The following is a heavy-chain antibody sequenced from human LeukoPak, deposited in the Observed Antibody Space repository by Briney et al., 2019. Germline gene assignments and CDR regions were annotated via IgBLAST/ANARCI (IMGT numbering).Heavy chain of an antibody. CDR1: GGSIRGYY. CDR2: IYYSGST. V-gene: IGHV4-59*08. Sequence: SETLSLTCTVSGGSIRGYYWGWIRQPPGKGLEWIGYIYYSGSTNYNASLKSRVTISVDTPKNQFSLKLSSVTAADTAVHYCARLLMTTVTRGRFDYWGQGTLVTVSS. CDR3: ARLLMTTVTRGRFDY. D-gene: IGHD4-17*01. J-gene: IGHJ4*02.